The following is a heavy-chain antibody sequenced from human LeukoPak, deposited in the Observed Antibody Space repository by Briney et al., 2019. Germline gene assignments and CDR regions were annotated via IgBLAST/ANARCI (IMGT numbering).Heavy chain of an antibody. Sequence: ASVKVSCKASGYTFTGYYMHWVRQAPGQGLEWMGWINPNSGGTNYAQKFQGRVTMTRDTSISTAYMELSRLRSDDPAVYYCARGAPHIVVVVAATLEYYFDYWGQGTLVTVSS. D-gene: IGHD2-15*01. CDR1: GYTFTGYY. V-gene: IGHV1-2*02. CDR3: ARGAPHIVVVVAATLEYYFDY. J-gene: IGHJ4*02. CDR2: INPNSGGT.